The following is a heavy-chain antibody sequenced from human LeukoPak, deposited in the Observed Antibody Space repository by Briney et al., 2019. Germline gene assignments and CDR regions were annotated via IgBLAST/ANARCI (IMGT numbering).Heavy chain of an antibody. J-gene: IGHJ5*02. CDR1: GFTFNSYW. V-gene: IGHV3-7*01. Sequence: PGRSLRLSCAASGFTFNSYWMSWVRQAPGKGLEWVANIKQDGSEKYYVDSVKGRFTISRDNAKNSLYLQMNSLRAEDTAVYYCARTSSSWSYNWFDPWGQGTLVTVSS. D-gene: IGHD6-13*01. CDR3: ARTSSSWSYNWFDP. CDR2: IKQDGSEK.